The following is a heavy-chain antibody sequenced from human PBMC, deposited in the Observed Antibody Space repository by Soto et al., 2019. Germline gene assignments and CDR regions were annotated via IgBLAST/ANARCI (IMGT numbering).Heavy chain of an antibody. Sequence: GGSLRLSCAASGFTFSNYAMSWVRQAPGKGLEWVGFIRSKAYGGTTEYAASVKGRFTISRDDSKSIAYLQMNSLKTEDTAVHYCTLDDLIAAAGPLDYWGQGTLVTVSS. J-gene: IGHJ4*02. CDR2: IRSKAYGGTT. CDR3: TLDDLIAAAGPLDY. V-gene: IGHV3-49*04. D-gene: IGHD6-13*01. CDR1: GFTFSNYA.